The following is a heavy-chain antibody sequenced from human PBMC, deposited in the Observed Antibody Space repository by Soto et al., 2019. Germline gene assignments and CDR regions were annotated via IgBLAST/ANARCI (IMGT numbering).Heavy chain of an antibody. CDR1: GASISRYY. Sequence: WETLSLTCTVSGASISRYYSSWIRQPPGKGLEWIGYIYYSGSTNYNPSLKSRVTISVDTSKNQFSLKLSSVTAADTDVYYCARDDDYGADYWGQGTLVTVSS. D-gene: IGHD4-17*01. V-gene: IGHV4-59*12. CDR3: ARDDDYGADY. CDR2: IYYSGST. J-gene: IGHJ4*02.